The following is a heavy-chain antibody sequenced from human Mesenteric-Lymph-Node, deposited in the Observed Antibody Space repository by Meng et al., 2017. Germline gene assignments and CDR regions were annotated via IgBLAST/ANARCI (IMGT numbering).Heavy chain of an antibody. CDR2: IKQDGSAK. J-gene: IGHJ4*02. CDR1: GITFSSYY. D-gene: IGHD2/OR15-2a*01. Sequence: GESLKISCAASGITFSSYYRHWVRQAPGKGLEWVANIKQDGSAKYYVYSVQGRFTISRDNAKNSLFLQMNSLKAEDTAVYYCARDLNWLLYDYWGQGTLVTVSS. CDR3: ARDLNWLLYDY. V-gene: IGHV3-7*01.